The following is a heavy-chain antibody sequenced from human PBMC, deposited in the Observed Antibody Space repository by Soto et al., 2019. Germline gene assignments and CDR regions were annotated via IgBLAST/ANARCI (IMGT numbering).Heavy chain of an antibody. CDR2: INSDGSST. D-gene: IGHD2-15*01. CDR3: ARDTDGGSPFDY. Sequence: GGSLRLSCVVSGFTVSSNYMSWVRLVPGKGLEWVSRINSDGSSTSYADSVKGRFTISRDNAKNTLYLQMNSLRAEDTAVYYCARDTDGGSPFDYWGQGTLVTV. V-gene: IGHV3-74*01. CDR1: GFTVSSNY. J-gene: IGHJ4*02.